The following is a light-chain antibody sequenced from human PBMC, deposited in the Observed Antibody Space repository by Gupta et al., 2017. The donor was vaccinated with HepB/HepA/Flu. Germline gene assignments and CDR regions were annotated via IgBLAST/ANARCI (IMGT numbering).Light chain of an antibody. CDR3: QQGNSSPWT. J-gene: IGKJ1*01. V-gene: IGKV1-5*03. CDR2: KAS. Sequence: DIQMTQSPSTLSTSVGDRVTITCRASQSVSTWLAWYQQKPGKAPKLLIYKASSLESGVPSRFSGSGSGTEFTLTISSLQPEDFATYYCQQGNSSPWTFGQGTKVEIK. CDR1: QSVSTW.